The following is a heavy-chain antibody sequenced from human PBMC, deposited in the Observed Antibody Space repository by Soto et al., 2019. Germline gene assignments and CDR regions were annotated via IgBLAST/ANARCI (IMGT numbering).Heavy chain of an antibody. CDR2: IIPIFGTA. CDR1: GGTFSSYA. D-gene: IGHD5-12*01. J-gene: IGHJ4*02. CDR3: ARSRPVEMATPHQGDEDF. V-gene: IGHV1-69*06. Sequence: QVQLVQSGAEVKKPGSSVKVSCKASGGTFSSYAISWVRQAPGQGLEWMGGIIPIFGTANYAQKFQGKVTITPDKSTSTAYMELSSLRSEDRAVYYCARSRPVEMATPHQGDEDFWGQGTPVTVSS.